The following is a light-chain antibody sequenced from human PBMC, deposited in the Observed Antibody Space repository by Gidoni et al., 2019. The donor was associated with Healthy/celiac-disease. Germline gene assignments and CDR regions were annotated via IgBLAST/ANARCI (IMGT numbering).Light chain of an antibody. J-gene: IGLJ1*01. CDR3: CSYAGSSTPYV. CDR2: EGS. V-gene: IGLV2-23*01. CDR1: SSDVGSYNL. Sequence: QSALTQPASVSGSHGQSITISCTGTSSDVGSYNLVSWYQQHPGKAPKLMLYEGSKRPSGVSNRFSGSKSGNTASLTISGLQAEDEADYYCCSYAGSSTPYVFGTGTKVTVL.